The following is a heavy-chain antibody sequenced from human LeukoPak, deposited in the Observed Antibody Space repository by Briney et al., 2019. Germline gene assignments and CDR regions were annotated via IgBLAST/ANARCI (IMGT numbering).Heavy chain of an antibody. J-gene: IGHJ4*02. D-gene: IGHD3-10*01. Sequence: GGSLRLSCAASGFTVSSNYMSWVRQAPGKGLEWVSVIYSGGSTYYADSVKGRFTISRDNSKNTLYLQMNSLRAEDTAVYYCAGEKEYYHGSLPSDYWGQGTLVTVSS. CDR2: IYSGGST. CDR3: AGEKEYYHGSLPSDY. CDR1: GFTVSSNY. V-gene: IGHV3-66*01.